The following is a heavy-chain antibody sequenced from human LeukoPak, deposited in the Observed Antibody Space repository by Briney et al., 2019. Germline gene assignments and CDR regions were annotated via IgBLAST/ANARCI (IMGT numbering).Heavy chain of an antibody. CDR1: GGSISGTNW. V-gene: IGHV4-4*02. J-gene: IGHJ4*02. CDR3: SRESGPFCPFGY. D-gene: IGHD1-26*01. CDR2: ISLAGQT. Sequence: SGTLSLTCGVSGGSISGTNWWSWVRQPPGQGLEWIGEISLAGQTNYNPSLNGRVTMSLDKSSNHLSLHLTSVTAADTATYFCSRESGPFCPFGYWGQGTLVIVSS.